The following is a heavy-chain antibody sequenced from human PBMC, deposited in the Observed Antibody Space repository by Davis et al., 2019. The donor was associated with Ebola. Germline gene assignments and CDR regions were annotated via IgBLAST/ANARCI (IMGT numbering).Heavy chain of an antibody. CDR1: GFTFSTYS. CDR3: TTLSTVTTMYFDL. Sequence: GESLKISCAASGFTFSTYSMNWVRQAPGKGLEWVGRIKSKTDGGTTDYAAPVKGRFAMSRDDSKNTLYLQMNSLKIDDTAVYYCTTLSTVTTMYFDLWGRGTLVTVSS. V-gene: IGHV3-15*01. J-gene: IGHJ2*01. CDR2: IKSKTDGGTT. D-gene: IGHD4-17*01.